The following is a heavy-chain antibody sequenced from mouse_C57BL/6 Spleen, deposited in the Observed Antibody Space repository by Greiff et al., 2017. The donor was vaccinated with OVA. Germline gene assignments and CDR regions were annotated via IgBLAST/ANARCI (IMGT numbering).Heavy chain of an antibody. CDR1: GYTFTSYW. Sequence: QVQLQQPGAELVRPGSSVKLSCKASGYTFTSYWMHWVKQRPIQGLEWIGNIDPSDSETHYNQKFKDKATLTVDKSSSTAYMQLSSLTSEDSAVYYCARGGSYSNYFDYWGQGTTLTVSS. CDR3: ARGGSYSNYFDY. CDR2: IDPSDSET. D-gene: IGHD2-5*01. V-gene: IGHV1-52*01. J-gene: IGHJ2*01.